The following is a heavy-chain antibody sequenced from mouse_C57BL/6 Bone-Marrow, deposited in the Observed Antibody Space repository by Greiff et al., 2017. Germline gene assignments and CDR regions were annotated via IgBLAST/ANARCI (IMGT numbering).Heavy chain of an antibody. Sequence: EVQLVESGGDLVKPGGSLKLSCAASGFTFSSYGMSWVRQTPDKRLEWVATISSGGSYTYYPDSVKGRFTISRDNAKNTLYLQMSSLKSEDTAMYYCALLRSYWYFDVWGTGTTVTVSS. CDR3: ALLRSYWYFDV. V-gene: IGHV5-6*01. D-gene: IGHD1-1*01. CDR2: ISSGGSYT. J-gene: IGHJ1*03. CDR1: GFTFSSYG.